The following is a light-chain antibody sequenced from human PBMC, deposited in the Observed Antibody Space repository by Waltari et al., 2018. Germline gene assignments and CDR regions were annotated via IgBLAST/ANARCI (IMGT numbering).Light chain of an antibody. J-gene: IGLJ3*02. CDR2: NVH. Sequence: QPALIRHPSWPGSLGHSVTLSCTGSLRVVGDTNYVSWYQQRPGKAPKLTIYNVHKPPSGVPYRFSGSESGNTASLTISGLQSEDEANYCCCSYADHYTSVFGGGTNLTVL. CDR3: CSYADHYTSV. V-gene: IGLV2-11*01. CDR1: LRVVGDTNY.